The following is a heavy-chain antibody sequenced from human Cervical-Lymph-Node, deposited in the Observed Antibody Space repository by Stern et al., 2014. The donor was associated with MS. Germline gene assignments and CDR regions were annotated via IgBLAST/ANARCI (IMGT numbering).Heavy chain of an antibody. Sequence: EVQLEESGGGLIQPGGSLRLSCAASGFTVSSSYMSWVRQAPGKGLEWVSAIHNGGATYYADSVKGRFTISRDNSKNTLYFQMSSLRAEDTAVYYCARGGRGYISGYSFDYWAQGTLVTVPS. D-gene: IGHD5-18*01. J-gene: IGHJ4*02. V-gene: IGHV3-53*01. CDR1: GFTVSSSY. CDR2: IHNGGAT. CDR3: ARGGRGYISGYSFDY.